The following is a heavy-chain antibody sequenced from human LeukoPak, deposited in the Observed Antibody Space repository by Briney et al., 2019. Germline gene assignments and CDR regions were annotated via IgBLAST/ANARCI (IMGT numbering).Heavy chain of an antibody. CDR3: ARSYYYGSGSYYKKRAYFDY. CDR2: INHSGST. V-gene: IGHV4-34*01. J-gene: IGHJ4*02. Sequence: SETLSLTCAVYGDSFSGYYWSWIRQPPGKGLEWIGEINHSGSTNYNPSLKSRVTISVDTSKNQFSLKLSSVTAADTAVYYCARSYYYGSGSYYKKRAYFDYWGQGTLVTVSS. CDR1: GDSFSGYY. D-gene: IGHD3-10*01.